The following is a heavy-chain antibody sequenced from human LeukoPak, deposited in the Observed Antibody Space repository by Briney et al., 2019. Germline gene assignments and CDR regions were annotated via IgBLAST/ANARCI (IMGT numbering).Heavy chain of an antibody. V-gene: IGHV4-59*08. D-gene: IGHD3-10*01. J-gene: IGHJ4*02. CDR3: ARLSRGFGLRFDY. Sequence: PSETLSLTCTVSGGSISSYYWSWIRQPPGKGLEWIGYIYYSGSTNYNPSLKSRVTISVDTSKNQFSLKLSSVTAADTAVYYCARLSRGFGLRFDYWGQGTLVTVSS. CDR1: GGSISSYY. CDR2: IYYSGST.